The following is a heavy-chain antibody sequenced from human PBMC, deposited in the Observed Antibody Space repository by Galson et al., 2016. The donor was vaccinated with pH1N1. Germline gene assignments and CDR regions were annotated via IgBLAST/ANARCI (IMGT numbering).Heavy chain of an antibody. CDR2: MYPGGGT. Sequence: SLRLSCAASEFLVSDRFMSWVRQAPGKRLEWVSIMYPGGGTYYADFAEGRFTISRDTSKNMLFLHMNTLRADDTALYYWAFDTVPNGADHWGQGTLVTVSS. D-gene: IGHD4-17*01. CDR3: AFDTVPNGADH. J-gene: IGHJ5*02. V-gene: IGHV3-53*01. CDR1: EFLVSDRF.